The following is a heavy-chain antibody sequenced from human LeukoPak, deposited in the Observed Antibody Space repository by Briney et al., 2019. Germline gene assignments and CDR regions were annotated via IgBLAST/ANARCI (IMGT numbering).Heavy chain of an antibody. V-gene: IGHV3-30-3*01. D-gene: IGHD2-2*02. J-gene: IGHJ1*01. Sequence: GGSLRLSCAASGFTFSSYAMHRVRQAPGKGLEWVAVISYDGSNKYYADSVKGRFTISRDNSKNTLYLQMNSLRAEDTAVYYCAREGGCSSTSCYTTAEYFQHWGQGTLVTVSS. CDR3: AREGGCSSTSCYTTAEYFQH. CDR2: ISYDGSNK. CDR1: GFTFSSYA.